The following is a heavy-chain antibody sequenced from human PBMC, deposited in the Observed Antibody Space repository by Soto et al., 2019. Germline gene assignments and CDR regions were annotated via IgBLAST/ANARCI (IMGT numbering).Heavy chain of an antibody. Sequence: ESGGGLVQPGWSLRLSCAASGFTFSNYEMHWVRQAPGKGLEYVSGISNNGAHTDYAKSVKGRFTISRDNSENTLYLQMGSLRAEDMALYYCARRGYGSRWPNVYMDVWGKGTTVTVSS. CDR1: GFTFSNYE. D-gene: IGHD6-13*01. J-gene: IGHJ6*03. V-gene: IGHV3-64*01. CDR2: ISNNGAHT. CDR3: ARRGYGSRWPNVYMDV.